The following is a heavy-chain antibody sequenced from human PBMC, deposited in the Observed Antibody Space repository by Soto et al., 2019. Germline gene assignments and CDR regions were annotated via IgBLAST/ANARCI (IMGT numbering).Heavy chain of an antibody. Sequence: QVQLQESGPGLVKPSETLSLTCTVSGGSISSYYWSWIRQPPGKGLEWIGYIYYSGSTNYNPSLKSRVTISVDPSKNQYSLELSSVTAADTAGYYCASTIFGVGPFDYRGQGTLVTVSS. V-gene: IGHV4-59*01. D-gene: IGHD3-3*01. CDR3: ASTIFGVGPFDY. CDR1: GGSISSYY. CDR2: IYYSGST. J-gene: IGHJ4*02.